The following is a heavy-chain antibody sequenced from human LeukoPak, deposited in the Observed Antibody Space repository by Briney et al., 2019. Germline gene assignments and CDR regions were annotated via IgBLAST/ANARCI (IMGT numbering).Heavy chain of an antibody. V-gene: IGHV3-15*01. Sequence: GGSLRLSCAASGFTLSNAWMSWVRQAPGNGLEWLGRIKSKTDGGTTDYAAPVKGRFTISRDDSKNTLYLQMNSLKTEDTAVYYCVGYCSGGNCPNAFDIWGQGTMVTVSP. D-gene: IGHD2-15*01. J-gene: IGHJ3*02. CDR3: VGYCSGGNCPNAFDI. CDR1: GFTLSNAW. CDR2: IKSKTDGGTT.